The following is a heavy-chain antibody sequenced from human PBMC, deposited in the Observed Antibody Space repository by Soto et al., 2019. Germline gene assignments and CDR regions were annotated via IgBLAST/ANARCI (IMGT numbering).Heavy chain of an antibody. CDR2: INHSGST. CDR1: GGSFSGYY. D-gene: IGHD6-19*01. J-gene: IGHJ6*02. Sequence: SETLSLTCAVYGGSFSGYYWSWIRQPPGKGLEWIGEINHSGSTNYNRSLKSRVTISVDTSKNQFSLKLSSVTAADTAVYYCARGPMRVAGIRYYYYGMDVWGQGTTVTVSS. V-gene: IGHV4-34*01. CDR3: ARGPMRVAGIRYYYYGMDV.